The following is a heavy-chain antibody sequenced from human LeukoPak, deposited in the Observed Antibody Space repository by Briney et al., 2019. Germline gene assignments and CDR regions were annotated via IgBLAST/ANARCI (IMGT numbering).Heavy chain of an antibody. CDR2: ISAYNGNT. Sequence: ASVKVSCKASGYTFNINGITWVRQAPGQGLEWMGWISAYNGNTNYAQKLQGRVTMTTDTSTSTAYMELRSLRSDDTAVYYCARFIVAPQGDWFDPWGQGTLVTVSS. CDR3: ARFIVAPQGDWFDP. CDR1: GYTFNING. V-gene: IGHV1-18*01. D-gene: IGHD2-15*01. J-gene: IGHJ5*02.